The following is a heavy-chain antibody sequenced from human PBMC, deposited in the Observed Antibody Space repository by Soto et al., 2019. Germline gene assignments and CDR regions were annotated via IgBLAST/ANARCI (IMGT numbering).Heavy chain of an antibody. Sequence: QVQLVESGGGVVQPGRSRRLSCAASGFTFSSYGMHWVRQAPGKGLEWVAVIWYDGSNKHYADSVKGRFTISRDNSKNSLYLQMNSLSAGDTAVYYCARANDAGKAVAGYDYWGQGTLVTVSS. D-gene: IGHD6-19*01. CDR3: ARANDAGKAVAGYDY. CDR2: IWYDGSNK. CDR1: GFTFSSYG. J-gene: IGHJ4*02. V-gene: IGHV3-33*01.